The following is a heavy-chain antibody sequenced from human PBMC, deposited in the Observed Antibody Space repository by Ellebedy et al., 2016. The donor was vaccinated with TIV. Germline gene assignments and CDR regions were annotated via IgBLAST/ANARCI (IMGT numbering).Heavy chain of an antibody. V-gene: IGHV3-21*04. D-gene: IGHD2-2*01. CDR2: INYDSSYI. CDR1: GFTFSSYS. CDR3: AKGAVVPAAINWFDP. J-gene: IGHJ5*02. Sequence: GGSLRLSXAASGFTFSSYSMGWVRQAPGKGLEWVSSINYDSSYIYHADSVTGRFTISRDNAKNSLYLQMNSLRAEDTAVYYCAKGAVVPAAINWFDPWGQGTLVTVSS.